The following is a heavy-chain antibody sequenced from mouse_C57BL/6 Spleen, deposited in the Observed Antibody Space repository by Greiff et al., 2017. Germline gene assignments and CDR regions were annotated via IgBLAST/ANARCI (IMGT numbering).Heavy chain of an antibody. D-gene: IGHD3-3*01. CDR3: ARGGDNPAY. V-gene: IGHV1-9*01. CDR2: ILPGSGST. Sequence: QVQLQQSGAELMKPGASVKLSCKATGYTFTGYWIEWVKQRPGHGLEWIGAILPGSGSTNYHEKFKGRATFTADTSSNTAYMQLSGLTTEDSAIYYCARGGDNPAYWGQGTLVTVSA. J-gene: IGHJ3*01. CDR1: GYTFTGYW.